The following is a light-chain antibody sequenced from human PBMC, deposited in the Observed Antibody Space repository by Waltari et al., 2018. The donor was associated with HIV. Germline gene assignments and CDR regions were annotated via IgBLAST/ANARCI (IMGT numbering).Light chain of an antibody. J-gene: IGLJ3*02. CDR1: KLGDTY. CDR2: QDS. CDR3: QAWDSGTWV. Sequence: SYELTQPPSVSVSPGQPASIACSGEKLGDTYACWYQQKPGQSPVLVIFQDSKRPPGIPDRFSGSNSGNTATLTSRGTQAMDEADYYCQAWDSGTWVFGGGTKLTVL. V-gene: IGLV3-1*01.